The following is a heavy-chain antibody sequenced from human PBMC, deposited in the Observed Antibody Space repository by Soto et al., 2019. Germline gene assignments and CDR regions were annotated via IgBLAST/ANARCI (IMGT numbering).Heavy chain of an antibody. Sequence: QLQLQESGPGLVKPSETLSLTCTVSGGSISSSSYYWGWIRQPPGKGLEWIGSFYYSGNTHYNPSLKSRVTISPDTSKNQFSLNLSSVTAADTAVYYCARLGTLTTSFDYWGQGTLVTVSS. CDR3: ARLGTLTTSFDY. CDR1: GGSISSSSYY. J-gene: IGHJ4*02. D-gene: IGHD4-17*01. V-gene: IGHV4-39*01. CDR2: FYYSGNT.